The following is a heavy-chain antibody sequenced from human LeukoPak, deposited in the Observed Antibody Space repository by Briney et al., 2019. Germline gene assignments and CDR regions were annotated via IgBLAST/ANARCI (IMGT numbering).Heavy chain of an antibody. CDR3: ASPENDCGGDCYYNYYYGMDV. Sequence: GASVKVSCKASGGTFSSYAISWVRQAPGQGLEWMGGIIPIFGTANYAQKFQGRVTITADESTSTAYMELSSLRSEDTAVYYCASPENDCGGDCYYNYYYGMDVWGQGTTVTVSS. V-gene: IGHV1-69*13. D-gene: IGHD2-21*02. CDR1: GGTFSSYA. CDR2: IIPIFGTA. J-gene: IGHJ6*02.